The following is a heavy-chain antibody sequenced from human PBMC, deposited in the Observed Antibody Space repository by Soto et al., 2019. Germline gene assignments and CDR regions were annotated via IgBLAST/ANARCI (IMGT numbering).Heavy chain of an antibody. D-gene: IGHD2-2*02. V-gene: IGHV1-18*01. J-gene: IGHJ6*02. CDR2: ISAYNGNT. CDR3: ASGRIVVVPAAIRDDYYYGMDV. Sequence: ASVKVSCKASGYTFTSYGISWVRQAPGQGLEWMGWISAYNGNTNYAQKLQGRVTMTTDTSTSTAYMELRSLRSDDTAVYYCASGRIVVVPAAIRDDYYYGMDVWGQGTTVTVSS. CDR1: GYTFTSYG.